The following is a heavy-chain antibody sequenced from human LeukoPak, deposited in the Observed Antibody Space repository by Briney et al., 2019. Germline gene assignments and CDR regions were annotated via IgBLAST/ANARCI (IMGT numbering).Heavy chain of an antibody. CDR1: GYTFTGYY. CDR3: ARDSGSGLPGAACSGGSCYSPPSDFDY. Sequence: PGASVKVSCKASGYTFTGYYMHWVRQAPGQGLEWMGWINPNSGGTNYAQKFQGRVTMTRDTSISTAYMELSRLRSDDTAVYYCARDSGSGLPGAACSGGSCYSPPSDFDYWGQGTLVTVSS. J-gene: IGHJ4*02. V-gene: IGHV1-2*02. CDR2: INPNSGGT. D-gene: IGHD2-15*01.